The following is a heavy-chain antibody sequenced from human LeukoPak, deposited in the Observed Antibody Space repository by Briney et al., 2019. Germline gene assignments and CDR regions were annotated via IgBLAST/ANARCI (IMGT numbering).Heavy chain of an antibody. Sequence: GGSLRLSCAASGFIFRSYAMSWVRQAPGKGLEWVSAVSGSGRTTYYADSVKGSFTTSRDNSRNTLFLQMDSLRAEDTAVYYCAKDMSFGDSYFDYWGQGTLVTVSS. V-gene: IGHV3-23*01. D-gene: IGHD3-10*01. J-gene: IGHJ4*02. CDR1: GFIFRSYA. CDR2: VSGSGRTT. CDR3: AKDMSFGDSYFDY.